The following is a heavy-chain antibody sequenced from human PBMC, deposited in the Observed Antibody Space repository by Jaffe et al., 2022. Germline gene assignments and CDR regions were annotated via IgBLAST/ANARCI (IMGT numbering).Heavy chain of an antibody. J-gene: IGHJ4*02. Sequence: EVQLLESGGGLVQPGGSLRLSCAASGFNFINYVISWVRQAPGKGLEWVSAISGNGDSTSYADSVKGRFTISRDNSKNTLHLQVNSLRAEDTAVYYCAFGGFSGRVYWGQGTLVTVSS. CDR3: AFGGFSGRVY. CDR1: GFNFINYV. D-gene: IGHD5-12*01. V-gene: IGHV3-23*01. CDR2: ISGNGDST.